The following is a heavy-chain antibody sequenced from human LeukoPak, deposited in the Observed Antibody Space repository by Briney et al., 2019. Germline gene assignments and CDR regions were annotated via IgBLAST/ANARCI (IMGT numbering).Heavy chain of an antibody. Sequence: GGSLRLSCSASGFIFSSDNMHWVRQAPGKGLEYVSGISKNEDSTFYADSMQARFTISRDNSKNTLYLHMNSLRAEDTAVYYCAGCRWNYHYFEHWGQGTLVTVSS. J-gene: IGHJ4*02. CDR2: ISKNEDST. CDR3: AGCRWNYHYFEH. V-gene: IGHV3-64*04. D-gene: IGHD1-7*01. CDR1: GFIFSSDN.